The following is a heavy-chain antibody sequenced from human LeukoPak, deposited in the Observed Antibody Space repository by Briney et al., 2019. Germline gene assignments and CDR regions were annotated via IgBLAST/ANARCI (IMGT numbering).Heavy chain of an antibody. CDR2: MNPNSGNT. Sequence: ASVKVSCKASGYTFTSYDINWVRQATGQGLEWMGWMNPNSGNTGYAQKFQGRVTMTRNTSISTAYMELSSLRSEDTAVYYCAAEGGSTDYYYYGMGVWGQGTTVTVSS. J-gene: IGHJ6*02. CDR1: GYTFTSYD. CDR3: AAEGGSTDYYYYGMGV. D-gene: IGHD1-26*01. V-gene: IGHV1-8*01.